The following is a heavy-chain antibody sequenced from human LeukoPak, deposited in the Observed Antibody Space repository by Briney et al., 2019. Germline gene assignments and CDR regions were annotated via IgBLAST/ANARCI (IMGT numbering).Heavy chain of an antibody. CDR3: ARSMIGDDAFVI. Sequence: ASVKVSCKASGYILIDYYMHWVRQAPGQGLEWMGWINPKSGDTKYAQRFQDRATMTRDTSISTTFIELTNLRIDDTALYYCARSMIGDDAFVIWGQGTMVAVSS. V-gene: IGHV1-2*02. D-gene: IGHD3-22*01. CDR2: INPKSGDT. CDR1: GYILIDYY. J-gene: IGHJ3*02.